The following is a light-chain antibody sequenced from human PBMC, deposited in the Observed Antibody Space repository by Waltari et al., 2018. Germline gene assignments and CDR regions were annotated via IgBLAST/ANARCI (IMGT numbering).Light chain of an antibody. Sequence: VLPQSPGTLSLSPGERAPLSCRASQSLTKRYLAWDQQKPGQAPRLLIYGASSRAAGIPDRFSGSGSGTDFTLTISRLEPEDSAVYYCQQYGSSIMYTFGQGTKLEIK. J-gene: IGKJ2*01. V-gene: IGKV3-20*01. CDR3: QQYGSSIMYT. CDR1: QSLTKRY. CDR2: GAS.